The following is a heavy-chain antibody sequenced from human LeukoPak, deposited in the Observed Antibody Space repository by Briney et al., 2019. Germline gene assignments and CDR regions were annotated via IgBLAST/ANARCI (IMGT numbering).Heavy chain of an antibody. CDR3: ARGLGYGEYLVPFDI. V-gene: IGHV4-59*11. CDR1: GGSISSHY. D-gene: IGHD4-17*01. Sequence: SATLSLTCTVSGGSISSHYWSWIRQPPGKGLEWIGYIYYSGSTNYNPSLKSRVTISVDTSKNQFSLKLSSVTAADTAVYYCARGLGYGEYLVPFDIWGQGTLVTVSS. J-gene: IGHJ3*02. CDR2: IYYSGST.